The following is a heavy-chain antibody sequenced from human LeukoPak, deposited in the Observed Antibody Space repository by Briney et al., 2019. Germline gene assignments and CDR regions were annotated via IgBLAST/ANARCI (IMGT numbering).Heavy chain of an antibody. V-gene: IGHV1-18*04. Sequence: ASVKVSCKASGYTFTSYYMHWVRQAPGQGLEWMGWISAYNGNTNYAQKLQGRVTMTTDTSTSTAYMELRSLRSDDTAVYYCAREPPGIAVAGTGTLDYWGQGTLVTVSS. J-gene: IGHJ4*02. CDR2: ISAYNGNT. D-gene: IGHD6-19*01. CDR1: GYTFTSYY. CDR3: AREPPGIAVAGTGTLDY.